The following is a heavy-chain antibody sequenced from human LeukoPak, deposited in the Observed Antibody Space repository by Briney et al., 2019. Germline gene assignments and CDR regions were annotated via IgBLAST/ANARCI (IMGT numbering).Heavy chain of an antibody. CDR1: GFTFSTYW. CDR2: VNNDGSST. Sequence: GGSLRLSCAASGFTFSTYWMHWVRQAPGKGLVWVSRVNNDGSSTSHADSVKGRFTISRDNAKNTLYLQMNSLRAEDTAVYYCARDLPQYYDILTGPTRGAFDIWGQGTMVTVSS. J-gene: IGHJ3*02. V-gene: IGHV3-74*01. D-gene: IGHD3-9*01. CDR3: ARDLPQYYDILTGPTRGAFDI.